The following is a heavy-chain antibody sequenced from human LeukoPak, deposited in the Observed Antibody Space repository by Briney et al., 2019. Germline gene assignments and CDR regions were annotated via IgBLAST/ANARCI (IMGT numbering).Heavy chain of an antibody. D-gene: IGHD3-3*01. CDR3: ARDRITIFGVVES. CDR1: GFTFTSYT. J-gene: IGHJ4*02. Sequence: PGGSLRLSCAASGFTFTSYTMNWVRQAPGRGLAWVSSISSSSNYIYYADSVKGRFTISRDNAKNSLYLQMNSLRAEDTAVYYCARDRITIFGVVESWGRGTLVTVSS. CDR2: ISSSSNYI. V-gene: IGHV3-21*01.